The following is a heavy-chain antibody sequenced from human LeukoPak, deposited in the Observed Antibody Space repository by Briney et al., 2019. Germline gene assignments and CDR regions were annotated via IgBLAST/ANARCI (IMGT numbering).Heavy chain of an antibody. D-gene: IGHD3-3*02. Sequence: GASVTVSCKASGYTFTSYAMHWVRQAPGQRLEWMGWINAGNGNTKYSQKFQGRVTTTRDTSASTAYMELSSLRSEDTAVYYCARGYIRGYYGMDVWGKGTTVTVSS. V-gene: IGHV1-3*01. J-gene: IGHJ6*04. CDR2: INAGNGNT. CDR3: ARGYIRGYYGMDV. CDR1: GYTFTSYA.